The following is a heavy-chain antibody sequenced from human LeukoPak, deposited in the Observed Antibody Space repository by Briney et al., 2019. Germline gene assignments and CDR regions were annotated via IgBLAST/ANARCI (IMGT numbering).Heavy chain of an antibody. CDR3: ANKGLASRRPRGFDP. V-gene: IGHV4-34*01. CDR1: GGSFSGYY. CDR2: ITHSGST. Sequence: SETLSLTCAVYGGSFSGYYWRWIRQPPGKGLEWIGEITHSGSTNYNPSLKSRVTISVDTSKNQFSLKLSSVTAADTAVYYCANKGLASRRPRGFDPWGQGTLVTVSS. D-gene: IGHD6-6*01. J-gene: IGHJ5*02.